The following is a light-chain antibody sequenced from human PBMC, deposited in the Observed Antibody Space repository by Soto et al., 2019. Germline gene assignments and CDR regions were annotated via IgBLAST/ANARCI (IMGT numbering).Light chain of an antibody. CDR2: EVS. CDR1: SSDVGGYNY. Sequence: QSVLTQPPSASGSPGQSVTISCTGTSSDVGGYNYVSWYQQHPGKAPKLMIYEVSKRPSGVPDRFSGPKSGNTASLTVSGLQAEDEADYYCSSYAGSKNLVFGGGTQLTVL. CDR3: SSYAGSKNLV. V-gene: IGLV2-8*01. J-gene: IGLJ2*01.